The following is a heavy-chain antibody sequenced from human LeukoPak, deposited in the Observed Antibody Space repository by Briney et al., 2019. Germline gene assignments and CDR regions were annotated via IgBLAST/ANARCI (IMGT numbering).Heavy chain of an antibody. J-gene: IGHJ4*02. Sequence: GGSLRLSCAASGFTFSSYAMSWVRQAPGKGLEWVSAISGSGGSTYYADSVKGRFTISRDNSKNTLYLQMNSLRAEDTAVYYCAKDASTYYDILTGSYYFDYWGQGTLVTVSS. CDR3: AKDASTYYDILTGSYYFDY. CDR2: ISGSGGST. CDR1: GFTFSSYA. D-gene: IGHD3-9*01. V-gene: IGHV3-23*01.